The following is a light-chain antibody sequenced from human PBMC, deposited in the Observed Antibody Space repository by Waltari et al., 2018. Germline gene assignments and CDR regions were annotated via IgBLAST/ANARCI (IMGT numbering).Light chain of an antibody. CDR2: DVN. J-gene: IGLJ2*01. V-gene: IGLV2-14*03. CDR3: SSQASDAVVI. CDR1: SSDVGRHDS. Sequence: QSALTQPASVSGSPGQSITISCTGSSSDVGRHDSVSWYQHHPGKAPKVIIYDVNNRPSGVSDRFSASKSGNTASLTISGLQAEDEADYYCSSQASDAVVIFGGGTKLTVL.